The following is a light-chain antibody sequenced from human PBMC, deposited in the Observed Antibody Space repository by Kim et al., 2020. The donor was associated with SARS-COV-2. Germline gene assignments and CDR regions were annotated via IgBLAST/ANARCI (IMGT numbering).Light chain of an antibody. J-gene: IGKJ1*01. CDR3: QQSYSTPPWT. CDR2: AAS. CDR1: QSISSY. V-gene: IGKV1-39*01. Sequence: SVGDRVTITCRASQSISSYLNWYQQKPGKAPKLLIYAASSLQSEVPSRFSGSGSGTDFTLTISSLQPEDFATYYCQQSYSTPPWTFGQGTKVDIK.